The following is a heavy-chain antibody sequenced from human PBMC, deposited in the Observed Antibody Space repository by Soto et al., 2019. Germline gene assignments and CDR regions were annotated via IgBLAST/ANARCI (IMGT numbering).Heavy chain of an antibody. D-gene: IGHD4-17*01. Sequence: QVQLVESGGGVVQPGRSLRLSCAASGFTFSSYGMHWVRQAPGKGLEWVAVVSYDGSTKFHADSVKGRFTISRDSSKNTVSLQMNSLRAEDTAIYYCARHIGDDSGDDSDSWGQGILVTVSS. CDR1: GFTFSSYG. CDR3: ARHIGDDSGDDSDS. J-gene: IGHJ4*02. CDR2: VSYDGSTK. V-gene: IGHV3-30*01.